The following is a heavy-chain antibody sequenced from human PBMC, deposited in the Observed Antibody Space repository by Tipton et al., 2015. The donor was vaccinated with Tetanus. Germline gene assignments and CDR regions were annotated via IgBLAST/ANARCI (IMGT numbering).Heavy chain of an antibody. J-gene: IGHJ4*02. CDR2: ISGSGGST. D-gene: IGHD3-10*01. CDR1: GFTFSSYA. CDR3: AKGPSGPGAAVDY. V-gene: IGHV3-23*01. Sequence: SLRLSCAASGFTFSSYAMSWVRQAPGKGLEWVSAISGSGGSTYYADSVKGRFTISRDNSKNTLYLQMNSLRAEDTAVYHCAKGPSGPGAAVDYWGQGTLVTVSS.